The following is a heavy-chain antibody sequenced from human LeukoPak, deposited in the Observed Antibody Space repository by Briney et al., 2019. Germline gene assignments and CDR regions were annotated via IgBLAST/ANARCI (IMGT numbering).Heavy chain of an antibody. CDR2: INPNSGGT. V-gene: IGHV1-2*02. D-gene: IGHD5-12*01. J-gene: IGHJ6*02. CDR1: GYTFTGYY. CDR3: ARDLEWLRPNYYYYYGMDV. Sequence: ASVKVSCKASGYTFTGYYMHWVRQAPGQGLEWMGWINPNSGGTNYAQKVQGRVTMTRDTPISTAYMELSRLRSDDTAVYYCARDLEWLRPNYYYYYGMDVWGQGTTVTVPS.